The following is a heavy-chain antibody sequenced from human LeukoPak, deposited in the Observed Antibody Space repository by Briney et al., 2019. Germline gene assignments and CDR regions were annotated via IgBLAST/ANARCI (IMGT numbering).Heavy chain of an antibody. CDR2: ISGSGGST. Sequence: GGSLRLSCAASEFTFSSYAMSWVRQAPGKGLEWVSAISGSGGSTYYADSVKGRFTISRDNSKNTLYLQMNSLRAEDTAVYYCAKDLTMVRGVIDYFDYWGQGTLVTVSS. CDR1: EFTFSSYA. J-gene: IGHJ4*02. V-gene: IGHV3-23*01. D-gene: IGHD3-10*01. CDR3: AKDLTMVRGVIDYFDY.